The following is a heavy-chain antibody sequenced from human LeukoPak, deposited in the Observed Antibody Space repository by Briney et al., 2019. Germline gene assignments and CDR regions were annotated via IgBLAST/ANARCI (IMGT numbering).Heavy chain of an antibody. CDR2: IYYSGST. CDR1: GGSISSSSHY. J-gene: IGHJ4*02. CDR3: ARASGWYYFDY. D-gene: IGHD6-19*01. V-gene: IGHV4-39*07. Sequence: SQTLSLTCTVSGGSISSSSHYWGWIRQPPGKGLEWIGSIYYSGSTYYNPSLKSRVTISVDTSKNQFSLKLSSVTAADTAVYYCARASGWYYFDYWGQGTPVTVSS.